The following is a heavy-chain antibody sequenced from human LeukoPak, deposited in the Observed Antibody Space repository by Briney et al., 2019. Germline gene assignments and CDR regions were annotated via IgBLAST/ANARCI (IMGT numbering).Heavy chain of an antibody. Sequence: PGGSLRLSCAAFGFTFSSYAMHWVRQAPGKGLEWVAVISYDGSNEYYADSVKGRFTISRDNSKNTLYLQMNSPRAEDTAVYYCASSPRAVAGTIDYWGQGTLVTVSS. D-gene: IGHD6-19*01. CDR1: GFTFSSYA. CDR2: ISYDGSNE. J-gene: IGHJ4*02. CDR3: ASSPRAVAGTIDY. V-gene: IGHV3-30-3*01.